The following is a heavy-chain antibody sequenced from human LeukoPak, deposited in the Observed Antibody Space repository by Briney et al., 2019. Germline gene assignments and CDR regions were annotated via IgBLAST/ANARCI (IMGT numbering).Heavy chain of an antibody. CDR1: AGSISTNTYY. CDR2: IYYSGST. D-gene: IGHD5-18*01. J-gene: IGHJ5*02. CDR3: AKGAGGFSYYNWFDP. V-gene: IGHV4-39*07. Sequence: SETLSLTCAVSAGSISTNTYYWGWVRQAPGKGLEWIGSIYYSGSTYYNPSLKSRVTISIDTSKNQFSLKLASVTAADTAIYYCAKGAGGFSYYNWFDPWGQGTLVTVSS.